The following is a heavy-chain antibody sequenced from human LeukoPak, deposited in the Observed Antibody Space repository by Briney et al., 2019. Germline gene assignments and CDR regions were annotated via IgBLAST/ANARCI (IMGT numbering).Heavy chain of an antibody. D-gene: IGHD3-22*01. CDR2: ISSSSSYI. J-gene: IGHJ4*02. CDR3: ARDWYYDSSGYYSVRFDY. V-gene: IGHV3-21*01. Sequence: GGSLRLSCAASGFTFSSYSMNWVRQAPGKGLEWVSSISSSSSYIYYADSVKGRFTISRDNAKNSLYLQMNSLRAEDTALYYCARDWYYDSSGYYSVRFDYWGQGTLVTVSS. CDR1: GFTFSSYS.